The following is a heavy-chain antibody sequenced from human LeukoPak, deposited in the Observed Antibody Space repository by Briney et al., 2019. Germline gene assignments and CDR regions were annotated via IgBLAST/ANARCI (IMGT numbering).Heavy chain of an antibody. V-gene: IGHV3-23*01. D-gene: IGHD4-23*01. CDR1: GSAFSSYA. CDR2: ITGGGGGT. J-gene: IGHJ4*02. Sequence: GGSLRLSCAASGSAFSSYAMSWVRHPSGKGLEWVSSITGGGGGTYYADSVKGRFTISRDNSKNTLFLQMSSLRAEDTAIYYCAKGGNYGGTLTFDYWGQGTLVTVSS. CDR3: AKGGNYGGTLTFDY.